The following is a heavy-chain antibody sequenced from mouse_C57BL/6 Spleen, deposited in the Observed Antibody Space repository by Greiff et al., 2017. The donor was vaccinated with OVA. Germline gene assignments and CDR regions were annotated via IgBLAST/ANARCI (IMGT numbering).Heavy chain of an antibody. V-gene: IGHV2-4*01. D-gene: IGHD1-1*01. J-gene: IGHJ3*01. Sequence: QVQLKESGPGLVQPSQSLSITCTVSGFSLTSYGVHWVRQPPGKGLEWLGVIWSGGSTDYNAAFISRLSISKDNSKSRVFFKMNSLQADDTAIYYCAKTDYGSSYGGFAYWGQGTLVTVSA. CDR1: GFSLTSYG. CDR3: AKTDYGSSYGGFAY. CDR2: IWSGGST.